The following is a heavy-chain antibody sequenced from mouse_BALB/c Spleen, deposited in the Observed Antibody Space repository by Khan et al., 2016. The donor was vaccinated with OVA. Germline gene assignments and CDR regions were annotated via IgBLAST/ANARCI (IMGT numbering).Heavy chain of an antibody. CDR1: GYTFTDYY. D-gene: IGHD2-14*01. V-gene: IGHV1-26*01. Sequence: EVQLLQSGPELVKPGASVKMSCKASGYTFTDYYMQWVKQSHGKSLEWIGDINPNNGDTFYNQKFKGQATLTVDKSSSTTYMQLNSLTAGDSALYFCTIGRFDVWGAGTTVTVSS. J-gene: IGHJ1*01. CDR3: TIGRFDV. CDR2: INPNNGDT.